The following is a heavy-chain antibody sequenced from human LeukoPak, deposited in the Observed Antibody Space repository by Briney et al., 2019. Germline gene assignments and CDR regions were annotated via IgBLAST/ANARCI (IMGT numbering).Heavy chain of an antibody. CDR3: ARTKSYGDQYYFDY. J-gene: IGHJ4*02. CDR2: INHSGST. Sequence: SETLSLTCAVYGGSFSGYYWSWIRQPPGKGLEWIGEINHSGSTNYNPSLKSRVTISVDTSKNQFSLKLSSVTAADTAMYYCARTKSYGDQYYFDYWGQGTLVTVSS. V-gene: IGHV4-34*01. D-gene: IGHD4-17*01. CDR1: GGSFSGYY.